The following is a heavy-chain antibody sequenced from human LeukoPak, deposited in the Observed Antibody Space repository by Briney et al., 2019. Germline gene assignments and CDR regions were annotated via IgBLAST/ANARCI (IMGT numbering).Heavy chain of an antibody. CDR2: IYYSGAT. D-gene: IGHD3-9*01. CDR3: ARDVGRGYDILTGYDGRAFDI. J-gene: IGHJ3*02. CDR1: GGSITSGGYY. Sequence: SETLSLTCTVSGGSITSGGYYWSWIRQHPGKGLEWIGYIYYSGATYYNPSLKSRAAISVDTSKNQFSLKLSSVTAADTAVYYCARDVGRGYDILTGYDGRAFDIWGQGTMVTFSS. V-gene: IGHV4-31*03.